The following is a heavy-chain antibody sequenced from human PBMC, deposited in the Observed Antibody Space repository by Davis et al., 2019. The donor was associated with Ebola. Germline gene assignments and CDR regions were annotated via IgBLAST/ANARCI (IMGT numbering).Heavy chain of an antibody. D-gene: IGHD4-11*01. J-gene: IGHJ6*04. CDR3: TSEPYSNYVYYYYYGMDV. V-gene: IGHV3-73*01. CDR2: IRSKANSYAT. CDR1: GFTFSGSA. Sequence: GESLKISCAASGFTFSGSAMHWVRQASGKGLEWVGRIRSKANSYATAYAASVKGRFTISRDDSKNTAYLQMNSLKTEDTAVYYCTSEPYSNYVYYYYYGMDVWGKGTTVTVSS.